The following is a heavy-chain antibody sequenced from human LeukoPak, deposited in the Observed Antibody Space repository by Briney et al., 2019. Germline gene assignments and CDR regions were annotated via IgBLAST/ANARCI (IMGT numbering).Heavy chain of an antibody. V-gene: IGHV4-4*09. Sequence: PSETLSLTCTVSGGSISSYYWSWIRQPPGKGLEWIGYIYTSGSTNYNPSLKSRVTISVDTSKNQFSLKLSSVTAADTAVYYCARQLVVVTGGWFDHWGQGTLVTVYS. CDR1: GGSISSYY. J-gene: IGHJ5*02. CDR3: ARQLVVVTGGWFDH. CDR2: IYTSGST. D-gene: IGHD2-21*02.